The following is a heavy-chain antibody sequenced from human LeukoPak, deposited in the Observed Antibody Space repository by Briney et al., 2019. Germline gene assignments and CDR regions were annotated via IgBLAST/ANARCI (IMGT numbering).Heavy chain of an antibody. J-gene: IGHJ3*02. D-gene: IGHD2-2*02. CDR1: GFTFDDYG. CDR2: INWNGGST. Sequence: GGSLRLSCAASGFTFDDYGMSWVRQAPGKGLEWVSGINWNGGSTGYADSVKGRFTISRDNAKNSLYLQMNSLRAEDTALYYCARRDIVVVPAAIIGAFDIWGQGTMVTVSS. V-gene: IGHV3-20*04. CDR3: ARRDIVVVPAAIIGAFDI.